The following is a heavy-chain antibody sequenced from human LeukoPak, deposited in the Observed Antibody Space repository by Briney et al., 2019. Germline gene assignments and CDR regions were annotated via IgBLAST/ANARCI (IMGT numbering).Heavy chain of an antibody. V-gene: IGHV3-9*01. CDR1: GFTFDDYA. D-gene: IGHD6-19*01. J-gene: IGHJ3*02. CDR2: ISWNSGSI. CDR3: AKDRYSSGWYEAFDI. Sequence: GRSLRLSCAASGFTFDDYAMHWVRQAPGKGLEWVSGISWNSGSIGYADSVKGRFTISRDNAKNSLYLQMNSLRAEDTALYYCAKDRYSSGWYEAFDIWGQGTMVTVSS.